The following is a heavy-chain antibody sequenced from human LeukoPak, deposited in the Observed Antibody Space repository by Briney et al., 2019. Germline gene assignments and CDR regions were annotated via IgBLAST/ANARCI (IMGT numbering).Heavy chain of an antibody. CDR3: AREGRDHGDYVWFDP. D-gene: IGHD4-17*01. V-gene: IGHV1-18*01. CDR1: GYTFTSYG. J-gene: IGHJ5*02. CDR2: ISAYNGNT. Sequence: ASVKVSCKASGYTFTSYGISWVRQAPGQGLEWMGWISAYNGNTNYAQKLQGRVTMTTDTSTSTAYMELRSLRSDDTAVYYCAREGRDHGDYVWFDPWGQGTLVTVSS.